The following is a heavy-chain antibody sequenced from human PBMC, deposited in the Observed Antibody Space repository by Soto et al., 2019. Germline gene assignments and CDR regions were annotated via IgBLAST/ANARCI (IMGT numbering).Heavy chain of an antibody. V-gene: IGHV3-23*01. Sequence: GGSLRLSCAASGFTFSTYAMAWIRQAPGKGLEWVSGISNNGGRTYYAASVKGRFTISRDNSKNTLYLQMNSLSPEDTAMYYCAKDHQTTIPVASDCWGQATLVTVSS. CDR1: GFTFSTYA. D-gene: IGHD6-19*01. J-gene: IGHJ4*02. CDR2: ISNNGGRT. CDR3: AKDHQTTIPVASDC.